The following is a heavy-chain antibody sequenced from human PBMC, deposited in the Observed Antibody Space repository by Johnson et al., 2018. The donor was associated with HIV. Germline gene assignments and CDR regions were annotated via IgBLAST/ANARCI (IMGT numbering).Heavy chain of an antibody. CDR1: GFTVSDSA. V-gene: IGHV3-73*01. D-gene: IGHD3-16*01. CDR2: IRSETYSYAT. Sequence: VQLVESGGGLVQPDGSLKLSCAASGFTVSDSAMHWVRQPSGKGLEWVGRIRSETYSYATAYAASVKGRFPISRDDSQNTAYLQMNSLKSEDTAMYYCASSNYYDQDAFDIWGQGTMVTVSS. J-gene: IGHJ3*02. CDR3: ASSNYYDQDAFDI.